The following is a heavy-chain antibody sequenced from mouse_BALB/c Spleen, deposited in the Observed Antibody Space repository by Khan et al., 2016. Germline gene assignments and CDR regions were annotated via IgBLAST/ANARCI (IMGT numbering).Heavy chain of an antibody. D-gene: IGHD1-1*01. CDR3: SRSAGSSFAY. J-gene: IGHJ3*01. CDR1: GDSITNGY. V-gene: IGHV3-8*02. Sequence: EVQLVESGPSLVKPSQTLSLTCSVTGDSITNGYWNWIRKSPGNKLDYMGYISYSDSTYYNPSLKSRISITRDTSNNQNYLPLNSVTAEDTATYYCSRSAGSSFAYWGQGTLVTVSA. CDR2: ISYSDST.